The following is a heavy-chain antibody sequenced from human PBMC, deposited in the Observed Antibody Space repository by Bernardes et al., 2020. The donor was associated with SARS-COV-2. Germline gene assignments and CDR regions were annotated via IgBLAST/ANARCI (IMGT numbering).Heavy chain of an antibody. Sequence: GGSLRLSCAASGFTFDDYAMHWVRQAPEKGLEWVSGISWNSGSIGYADSVKGRFTISRDNAKNSLYLQMNSLRAEDTALYYCAKSAVVSLIVGATPFDYWGQGTTVTVSS. J-gene: IGHJ4*02. CDR3: AKSAVVSLIVGATPFDY. CDR2: ISWNSGSI. CDR1: GFTFDDYA. D-gene: IGHD1-26*01. V-gene: IGHV3-9*01.